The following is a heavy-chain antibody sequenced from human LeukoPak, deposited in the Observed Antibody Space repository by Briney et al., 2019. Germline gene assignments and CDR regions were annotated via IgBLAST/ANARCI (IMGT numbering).Heavy chain of an antibody. V-gene: IGHV1-18*01. CDR2: ISAYNGNT. J-gene: IGHJ4*02. Sequence: ASVKVSCKASGYTFTSYGISWVRQAPGQGLEWMGWISAYNGNTNYAQKLQGRVTMTTDTSTSTAYMELRSLGSDDTAVYYCARARPVDNMIVDSEGFDYWGQGTLVTVSS. CDR3: ARARPVDNMIVDSEGFDY. D-gene: IGHD3-22*01. CDR1: GYTFTSYG.